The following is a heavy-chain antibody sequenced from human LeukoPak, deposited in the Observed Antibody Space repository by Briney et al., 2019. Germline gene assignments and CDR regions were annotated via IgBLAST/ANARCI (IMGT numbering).Heavy chain of an antibody. CDR2: INPNSGGT. D-gene: IGHD3-10*01. Sequence: ASVKVSRKASGYTFTGYYMHWVRQAPGQGLEWMGWINPNSGGTNYAQKFQGRVTMTRDTSISTAYMELSRLRSDDTAVYYCARSYYGSGLFDYWGQGTLVTVSS. J-gene: IGHJ4*02. CDR1: GYTFTGYY. CDR3: ARSYYGSGLFDY. V-gene: IGHV1-2*02.